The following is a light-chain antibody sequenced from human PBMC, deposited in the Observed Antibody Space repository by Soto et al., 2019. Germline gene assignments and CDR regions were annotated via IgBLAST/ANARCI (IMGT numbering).Light chain of an antibody. CDR2: AAS. V-gene: IGKV1-12*01. Sequence: DIPMAQSPSFVSASVGDRVTITCRASQGISSWLAWYQQKPGKAPNLLIYAASSLQSGVPSRFSGSESGTDFTLTISSLQPEDSATYYCQQANTFPVAFGGGTRVEIK. CDR1: QGISSW. CDR3: QQANTFPVA. J-gene: IGKJ4*01.